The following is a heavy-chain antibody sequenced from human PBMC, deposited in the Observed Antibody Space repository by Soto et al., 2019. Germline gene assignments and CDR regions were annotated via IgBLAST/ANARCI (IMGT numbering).Heavy chain of an antibody. CDR3: ARCRDGYTYNWFDP. CDR2: MNPNIDNT. V-gene: IGHV1-8*01. J-gene: IGHJ5*02. D-gene: IGHD5-12*01. CDR1: GYTFTSYD. Sequence: ASVKVSCKASGYTFTSYDINWVRQATGQGLEWMGWMNPNIDNTGYAQKFQGRVTMTRDTSTSTVYMELSSLRSEDTAVYYCARCRDGYTYNWFDPWGQGTLVTVSS.